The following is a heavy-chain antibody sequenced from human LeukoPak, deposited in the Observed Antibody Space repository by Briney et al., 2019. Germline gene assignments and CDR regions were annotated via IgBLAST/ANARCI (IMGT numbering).Heavy chain of an antibody. V-gene: IGHV1-18*01. CDR3: ARDGPNSSGYYPLGY. CDR1: GYTFTSYG. CDR2: ISAYNGNT. Sequence: GASVKVSCKASGYTFTSYGISRVRQAPGQGLEWMGWISAYNGNTNYAQKLQGRVTMTTDTPTSTAYMELRSLRSGDTAVYYCARDGPNSSGYYPLGYWGQGTLVTVSS. J-gene: IGHJ4*02. D-gene: IGHD3-22*01.